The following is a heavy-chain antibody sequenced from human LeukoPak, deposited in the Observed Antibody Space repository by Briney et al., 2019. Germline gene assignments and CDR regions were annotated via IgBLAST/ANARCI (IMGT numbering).Heavy chain of an antibody. CDR1: GGSVSTYY. V-gene: IGHV4-59*02. Sequence: SHTLSLTCSVSGGSVSTYYWSWVRQPPGESMEWIGYVDYSRSTNYSPSLKRRVIISVDTSKNQFSLKLSSVTAADTAVYYCARVGPWCFDLWGRGTLVTVSS. J-gene: IGHJ2*01. CDR3: ARVGPWCFDL. CDR2: VDYSRST.